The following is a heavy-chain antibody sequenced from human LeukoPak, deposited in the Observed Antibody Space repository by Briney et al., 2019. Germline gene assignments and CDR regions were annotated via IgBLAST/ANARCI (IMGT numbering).Heavy chain of an antibody. Sequence: PGGSLRLSCAASGFTFSDYYMSWIRQAPGKGLEWVSYISSSGSTIYYADSVKGRFTISRDNAKNSLYLQMNSLRAEDTAVYYYAAIAVAGRYYFDYWGQGTPVTVSS. V-gene: IGHV3-11*01. CDR1: GFTFSDYY. CDR3: AAIAVAGRYYFDY. J-gene: IGHJ4*02. D-gene: IGHD6-19*01. CDR2: ISSSGSTI.